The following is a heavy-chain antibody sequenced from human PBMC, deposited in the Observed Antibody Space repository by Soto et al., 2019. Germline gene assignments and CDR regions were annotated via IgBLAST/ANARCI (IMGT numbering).Heavy chain of an antibody. CDR2: IYNIGST. CDR3: ARDPAP. J-gene: IGHJ5*02. CDR1: GGSISSGGYD. Sequence: QVQLQESGPGLVKASQTLSLTCTVSGGSISSGGYDWSWSRQHPGKGLEGSGYIYNIGSTYYHPSLKSRVTISADTSKNQFSLKLSSVTAADTAVYYGARDPAPWGQGTLVTVSS. V-gene: IGHV4-31*03.